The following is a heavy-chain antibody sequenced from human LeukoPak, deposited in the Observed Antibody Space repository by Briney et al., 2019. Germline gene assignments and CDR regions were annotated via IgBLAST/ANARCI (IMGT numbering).Heavy chain of an antibody. J-gene: IGHJ4*02. D-gene: IGHD6-6*01. Sequence: SETLSLTCTVSGGSISSSSYYWGWIRQPPGKGLEWIGTIYYSGSTYYNPSLKSRVTISVDTSKNQFSLKLSSVTAADTAVYFCARLSSSYLAAPSDYWGQGTPVTVSS. CDR1: GGSISSSSYY. CDR2: IYYSGST. V-gene: IGHV4-39*01. CDR3: ARLSSSYLAAPSDY.